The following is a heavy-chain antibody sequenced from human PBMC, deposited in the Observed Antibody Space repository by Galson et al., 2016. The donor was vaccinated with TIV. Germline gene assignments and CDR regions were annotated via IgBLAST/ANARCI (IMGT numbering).Heavy chain of an antibody. J-gene: IGHJ5*02. CDR1: GFSLSDYG. CDR3: ARDKMTTTIFGSGFDP. D-gene: IGHD3-3*01. V-gene: IGHV3-33*01. Sequence: SLRLSCAASGFSLSDYGMHWVRQAPGKGLEWVAVLWHDGKKKYYADSVNGRFTISRDHARNTLHLQMYGLRAEDSAVYYCARDKMTTTIFGSGFDPWGKGTLVTVSS. CDR2: LWHDGKKK.